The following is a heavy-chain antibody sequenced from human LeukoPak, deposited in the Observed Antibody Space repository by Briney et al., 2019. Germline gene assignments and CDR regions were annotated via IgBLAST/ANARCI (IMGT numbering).Heavy chain of an antibody. J-gene: IGHJ3*02. CDR3: ARDRLGAWDSSGYYGDAFDI. CDR2: ILSSSSTI. CDR1: GFTFSSYS. V-gene: IGHV3-48*02. Sequence: GGSLRLSCAASGFTFSSYSMNWVRQAPGKGLEWVSYILSSSSTIYYADSVKGRFTMSRDNAKNTLYLQMNSLRDEDTAVYYCARDRLGAWDSSGYYGDAFDIWGQGTMVTVSS. D-gene: IGHD3-22*01.